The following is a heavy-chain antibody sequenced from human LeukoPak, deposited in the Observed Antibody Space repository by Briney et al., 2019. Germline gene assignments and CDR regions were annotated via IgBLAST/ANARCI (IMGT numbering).Heavy chain of an antibody. Sequence: PGGSLRLSCAASGFTFSSYSMNWVRQAPGKGLEWVSSISSSSSYIYYADSVKGRFTISRDNAKNSLYLQMNSLRAEDTAVYYCARGYCSSTSCGDYYYYGMDVWGQGTTVTVSS. CDR2: ISSSSSYI. CDR1: GFTFSSYS. V-gene: IGHV3-21*04. D-gene: IGHD2-2*01. CDR3: ARGYCSSTSCGDYYYYGMDV. J-gene: IGHJ6*02.